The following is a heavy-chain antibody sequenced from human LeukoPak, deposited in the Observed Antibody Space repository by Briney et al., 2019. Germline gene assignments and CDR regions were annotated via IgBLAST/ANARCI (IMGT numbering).Heavy chain of an antibody. CDR2: INPNSGGT. CDR3: ARGGYSYGLGAEYFLH. CDR1: GYTFTGYY. V-gene: IGHV1-2*02. J-gene: IGHJ1*01. D-gene: IGHD5-18*01. Sequence: ASVKVSCKASGYTFTGYYMHWVRQAPGQGLEWMGWINPNSGGTNYAQKFQGRVTMTRDTSISTAYMELSRLRSDDTAVYYCARGGYSYGLGAEYFLHWGQGTLVTVSS.